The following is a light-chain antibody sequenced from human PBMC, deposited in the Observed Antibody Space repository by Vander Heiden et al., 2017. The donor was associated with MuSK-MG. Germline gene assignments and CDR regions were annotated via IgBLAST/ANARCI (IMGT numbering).Light chain of an antibody. CDR2: KAS. J-gene: IGKJ1*01. CDR3: LQSNTYPWT. CDR1: QRISTW. V-gene: IGKV1-5*03. Sequence: DIQMTQSPSTLSASVGDRVTISCRASQRISTWLAWYQQKPGKAPKLLIYKASSLESGVPSRLSGSGSGTEFTLTISSLQPEDFATYYCLQSNTYPWTFGQGTKVEIK.